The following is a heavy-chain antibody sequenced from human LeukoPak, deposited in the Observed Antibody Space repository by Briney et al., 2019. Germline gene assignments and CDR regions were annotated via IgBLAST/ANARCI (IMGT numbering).Heavy chain of an antibody. J-gene: IGHJ4*02. CDR1: GFTFRSYA. V-gene: IGHV3-9*01. CDR3: AKALLYCSGGSCYSAIENYFDY. D-gene: IGHD2-15*01. Sequence: GGSLRLSCAASGFTFRSYAMHWVRQAPGKGLEWVSGISWNSGSIGYADSVKGRFTISRDNAKNSLYLQMNSLRAEDTALYYCAKALLYCSGGSCYSAIENYFDYWGQGTLVTVSS. CDR2: ISWNSGSI.